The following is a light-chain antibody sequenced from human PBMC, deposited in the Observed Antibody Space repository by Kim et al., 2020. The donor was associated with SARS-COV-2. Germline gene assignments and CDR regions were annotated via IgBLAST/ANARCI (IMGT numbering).Light chain of an antibody. CDR1: QSIIRY. CDR3: QQYNGYSPT. J-gene: IGKJ4*01. V-gene: IGKV1-5*01. CDR2: DAS. Sequence: LGDRVTITCRASQSIIRYLAWYQQKLGKAPKLLIYDASTLGSAVSSRFSGSGSGTEFTLTISSLQPDDFATYYCQQYNGYSPTFGGGTKVHIK.